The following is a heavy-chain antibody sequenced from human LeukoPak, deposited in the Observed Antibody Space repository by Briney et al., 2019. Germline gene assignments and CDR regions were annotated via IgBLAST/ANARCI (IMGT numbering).Heavy chain of an antibody. J-gene: IGHJ4*02. Sequence: GGSLRLSCAASGFTFSSYWMSWVRQAPGKGLEWVANIKQDGSEKYYVDSVKGRFTISRDNSKNTLYLQMNSLRPEDTAIYYCARDDVASVFDYWGQGTLVTVSS. CDR3: ARDDVASVFDY. CDR1: GFTFSSYW. V-gene: IGHV3-7*01. CDR2: IKQDGSEK.